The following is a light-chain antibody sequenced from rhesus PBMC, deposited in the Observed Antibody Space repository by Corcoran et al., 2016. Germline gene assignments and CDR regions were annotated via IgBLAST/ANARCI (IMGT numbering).Light chain of an antibody. CDR2: AAS. CDR1: ENVNNY. J-gene: IGKJ4*01. V-gene: IGKV1-74*01. Sequence: DIQMTQSPSSLSASVGDRVTITCRASENVNNYLHWYQQKPGKAPKLLIYAASTLQSGVPSRFSGSGSGTDDTFTIGSLQPEDVATYYCQHSYGTTLTFGGGTKVEIK. CDR3: QHSYGTTLT.